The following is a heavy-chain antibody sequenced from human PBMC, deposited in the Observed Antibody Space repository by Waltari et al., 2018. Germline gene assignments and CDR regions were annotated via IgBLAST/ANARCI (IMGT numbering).Heavy chain of an antibody. CDR3: ARDPEVTSHFDY. V-gene: IGHV3-7*01. Sequence: EVQLVESGGGLVQPGGSLRLSCAASGFTFISYLMSWVRQAPGKGREWVANRKQDGSEKSYVDSVKGRFTISRDNAKNSLYLQMNSLRAEDTAVYYCARDPEVTSHFDYWGQGTLVTVSS. CDR2: RKQDGSEK. CDR1: GFTFISYL. J-gene: IGHJ4*02. D-gene: IGHD4-4*01.